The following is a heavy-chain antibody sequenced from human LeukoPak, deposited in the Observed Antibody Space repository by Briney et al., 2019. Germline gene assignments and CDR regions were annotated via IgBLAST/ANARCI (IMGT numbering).Heavy chain of an antibody. Sequence: GGSLRLSCAASGFTFSSYAMHWVRQAPGKGLEWVAVISYDGSNKYYADSVKGRFTISRDNSKNTLYLQMNSLRAEDTAVYYCARELCSGGSCQLWGYFDYWGQGTLVIVSS. J-gene: IGHJ4*02. D-gene: IGHD2-15*01. V-gene: IGHV3-30-3*01. CDR1: GFTFSSYA. CDR3: ARELCSGGSCQLWGYFDY. CDR2: ISYDGSNK.